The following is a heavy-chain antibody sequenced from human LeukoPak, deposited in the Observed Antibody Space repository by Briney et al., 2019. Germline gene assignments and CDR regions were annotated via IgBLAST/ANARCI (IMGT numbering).Heavy chain of an antibody. CDR2: MYIGGRT. D-gene: IGHD6-19*01. CDR3: AREGIAVADTYYYYYMDV. CDR1: GTSIRSGSYY. J-gene: IGHJ6*03. Sequence: SQTLSLTCTVTGTSIRSGSYYWNWIRQAAGKGLEWIGRMYIGGRTTYNPSLKSRVTISLETTESQFSLRLRSVTAADTAVYYCAREGIAVADTYYYYYMDVWGKGTWVTVSS. V-gene: IGHV4-61*02.